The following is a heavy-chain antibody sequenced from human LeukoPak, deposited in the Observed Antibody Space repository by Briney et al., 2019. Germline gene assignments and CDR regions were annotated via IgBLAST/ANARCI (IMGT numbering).Heavy chain of an antibody. CDR1: GFTFDDYG. Sequence: RGSLRLSCAASGFTFDDYGMNWVRQAPGKGLEWVSGINWNGGSTGYADSVRGRFTISRDNAKNSLYLQMNSLRAEDTALYYCASYYYDSGSLDYWGQGTLVTVSS. CDR3: ASYYYDSGSLDY. D-gene: IGHD3-10*01. CDR2: INWNGGST. J-gene: IGHJ4*02. V-gene: IGHV3-20*04.